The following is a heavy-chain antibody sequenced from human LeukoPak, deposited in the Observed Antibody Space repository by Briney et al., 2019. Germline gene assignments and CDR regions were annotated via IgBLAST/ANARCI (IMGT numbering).Heavy chain of an antibody. D-gene: IGHD3-10*01. CDR1: GGSISSYY. J-gene: IGHJ5*02. V-gene: IGHV4-59*12. Sequence: SETLSLTCTVSGGSISSYYWSWIRQPPGKGLEWIGYIYYSGSTNYNPSLKSRVTISVDTSKNQFSLKLSSVTAADTAVYYCARDYYSSGSYYNRYWFDRWGEGTLVTVS. CDR2: IYYSGST. CDR3: ARDYYSSGSYYNRYWFDR.